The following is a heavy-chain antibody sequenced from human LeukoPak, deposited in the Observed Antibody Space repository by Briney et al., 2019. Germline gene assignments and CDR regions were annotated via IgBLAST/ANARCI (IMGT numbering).Heavy chain of an antibody. D-gene: IGHD2-2*01. J-gene: IGHJ6*02. V-gene: IGHV3-23*01. CDR1: GFTFSSYA. CDR2: ISGSGGST. CDR3: AKVIGYCSSTSCSATVYYYYGMDV. Sequence: GGSLRLSCAASGFTFSSYAMSWVRQAPGKGLEWVSAISGSGGSTYYADSVKGRSTISRDNSRNTLYLQMNSLRAEDTAVYYCAKVIGYCSSTSCSATVYYYYGMDVWGQGTTVTVSS.